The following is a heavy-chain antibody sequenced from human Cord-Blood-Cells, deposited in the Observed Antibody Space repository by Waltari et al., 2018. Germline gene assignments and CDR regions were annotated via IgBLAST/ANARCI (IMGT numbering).Heavy chain of an antibody. J-gene: IGHJ5*02. V-gene: IGHV1-69*09. CDR1: GGTFSSYA. CDR2: IIPILGIA. CDR3: ARTADPNWNYWFDP. Sequence: QVQLVQSGAAVKKPGSSVKVSCKASGGTFSSYAISWVRQAPGQGLEWMGRIIPILGIANYAQKFQGRVTITADKSTSTAYMELSSLRSEDTAVYYCARTADPNWNYWFDPWGQGTLVTVSS. D-gene: IGHD1-7*01.